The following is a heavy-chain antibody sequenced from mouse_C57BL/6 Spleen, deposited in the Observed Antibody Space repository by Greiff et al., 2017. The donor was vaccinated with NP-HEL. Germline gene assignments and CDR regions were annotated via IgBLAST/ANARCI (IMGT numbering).Heavy chain of an antibody. J-gene: IGHJ1*03. CDR1: GYSFTGYY. CDR2: INPSTGGT. D-gene: IGHD1-1*01. Sequence: VQLQQSGPELVKPGASVKISCKASGYSFTGYYMNWVKQSPEKSLEWIGEINPSTGGTTYNQKFKAKATLTVDKSSSTAYMQLKSLTSEDSAVYYCARSGVYYGSSYVWYFDVWGTGTTVTVSS. CDR3: ARSGVYYGSSYVWYFDV. V-gene: IGHV1-42*01.